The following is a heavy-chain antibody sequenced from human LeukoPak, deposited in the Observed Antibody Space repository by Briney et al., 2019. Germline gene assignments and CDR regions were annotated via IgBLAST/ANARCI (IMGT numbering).Heavy chain of an antibody. CDR2: IYYSGST. CDR1: GGSISSYY. V-gene: IGHV4-59*01. J-gene: IGHJ5*02. Sequence: SETLSLTCTVSGGSISSYYWSWIRQPPGKGLEWIGYIYYSGSTNYNPSLKSRVTISVDTSKNQFSLKLSSVTAADTAVYYCARVAVAWFDPWGQGTLVTVSP. CDR3: ARVAVAWFDP. D-gene: IGHD2-15*01.